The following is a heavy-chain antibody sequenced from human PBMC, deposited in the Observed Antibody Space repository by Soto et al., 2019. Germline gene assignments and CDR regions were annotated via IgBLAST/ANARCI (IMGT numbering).Heavy chain of an antibody. CDR2: IYYSGST. V-gene: IGHV4-39*01. Sequence: SETLSLTCTVSGGSISSSSYYWGWIRQPPGKGLEWIGSIYYSGSTYYNPSLKSRVTISVDTSKNQFSLKLSSVTAADTAVYYCARHPYPLWFGAPYPPRQYRFDPRGPGTLVTVSS. J-gene: IGHJ5*02. D-gene: IGHD3-10*01. CDR1: GGSISSSSYY. CDR3: ARHPYPLWFGAPYPPRQYRFDP.